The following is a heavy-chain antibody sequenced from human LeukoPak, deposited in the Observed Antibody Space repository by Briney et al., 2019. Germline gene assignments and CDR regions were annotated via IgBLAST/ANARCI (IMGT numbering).Heavy chain of an antibody. Sequence: PGGSLRLSCAASGFTFGTYAMSWVRQAPGKGLERVSGISGSGGGTYFADSVKGRFTISRDNSKNTLYLQMNSLRAEDTAVFYCARANYAYVWGTYRYTHIDYWGQGTLVTVSS. D-gene: IGHD3-16*02. CDR1: GFTFGTYA. J-gene: IGHJ4*02. CDR3: ARANYAYVWGTYRYTHIDY. V-gene: IGHV3-23*01. CDR2: ISGSGGGT.